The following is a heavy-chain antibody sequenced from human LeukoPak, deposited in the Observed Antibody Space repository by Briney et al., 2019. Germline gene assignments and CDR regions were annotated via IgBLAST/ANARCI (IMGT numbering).Heavy chain of an antibody. Sequence: PSETLSLTCTVSGGSISSYYWSWIRQPPGKGLEWIGYIYYSGSTNYNPSLKSRVTISVDTSKNQFSLKLSSVTAADTAVYYWARPKVSGWYLGFDYWGQGTLVTVSS. J-gene: IGHJ4*02. V-gene: IGHV4-59*01. D-gene: IGHD6-19*01. CDR3: ARPKVSGWYLGFDY. CDR1: GGSISSYY. CDR2: IYYSGST.